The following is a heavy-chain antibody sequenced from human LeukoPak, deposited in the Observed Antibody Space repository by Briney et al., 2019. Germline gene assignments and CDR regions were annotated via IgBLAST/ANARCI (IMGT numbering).Heavy chain of an antibody. J-gene: IGHJ4*02. D-gene: IGHD3-10*01. CDR3: ARDDGTYYYGSGSYALDY. CDR1: GFTFSSYA. V-gene: IGHV3-21*01. Sequence: GRSLRLSCAASGFTFSSYAMNWVRQAPGKGLEWVSSISSSSSYIYYADSVKGRFTISRDNAKNSLYLQMNSLRAEDTAVYYCARDDGTYYYGSGSYALDYWGQGTLVTVSS. CDR2: ISSSSSYI.